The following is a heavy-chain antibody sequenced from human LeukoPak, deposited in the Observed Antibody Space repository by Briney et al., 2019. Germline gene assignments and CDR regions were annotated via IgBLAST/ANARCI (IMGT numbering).Heavy chain of an antibody. J-gene: IGHJ3*02. CDR3: VKESTAAGLGAFAI. V-gene: IGHV3-53*05. D-gene: IGHD2-21*02. Sequence: GGSLRHSPVDSLFTPTTKITRAGRQTPRKGVERVLVIYSVGTTYYAASVKGRFTISRDIARNTLYLQMNSLGDNQRGEFSGVKESTAAGLGAFAIWGEGTMVTVSS. CDR2: IYSVGTT. CDR1: LFTPTTKI.